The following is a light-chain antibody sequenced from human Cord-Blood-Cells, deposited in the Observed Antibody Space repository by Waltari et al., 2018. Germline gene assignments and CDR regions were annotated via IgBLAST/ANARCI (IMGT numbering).Light chain of an antibody. J-gene: IGKJ1*01. CDR3: QQRSNWPPWT. CDR1: QSVSSY. CDR2: DAS. Sequence: EIVLTQSPATLSLSHGERATLSCRASQSVSSYLAWYQQTPGQPPRLLIYDASNRATGIPARFRGSGSGTYFTLTISSLGPEDFAVYYVQQRSNWPPWTFGQGTKVEIK. V-gene: IGKV3-11*01.